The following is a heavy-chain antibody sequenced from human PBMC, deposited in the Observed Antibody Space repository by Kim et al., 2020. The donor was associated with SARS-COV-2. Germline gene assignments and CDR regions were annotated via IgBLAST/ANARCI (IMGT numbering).Heavy chain of an antibody. D-gene: IGHD3-9*01. V-gene: IGHV4-34*01. J-gene: IGHJ5*02. Sequence: RVTISVDTSKNQFSLKLSSVTAADTAVYYCARGPTRTPLQFDWSSWFDPWGQGTLVTVSS. CDR3: ARGPTRTPLQFDWSSWFDP.